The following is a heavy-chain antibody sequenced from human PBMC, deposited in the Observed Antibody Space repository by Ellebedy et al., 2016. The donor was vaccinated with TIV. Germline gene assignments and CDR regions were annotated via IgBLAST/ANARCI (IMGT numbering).Heavy chain of an antibody. D-gene: IGHD1-26*01. V-gene: IGHV1-8*01. CDR3: ARSGSYYGGRSFDY. J-gene: IGHJ4*02. Sequence: ASVKVSXXASGYTFTSYDINWVRQATGQGLEWMGWMNPNSGNTGYAQKFQGRVTMTRNTSISTAYMELSSLRSEDTAVYYCARSGSYYGGRSFDYWGQGTLVTVSS. CDR2: MNPNSGNT. CDR1: GYTFTSYD.